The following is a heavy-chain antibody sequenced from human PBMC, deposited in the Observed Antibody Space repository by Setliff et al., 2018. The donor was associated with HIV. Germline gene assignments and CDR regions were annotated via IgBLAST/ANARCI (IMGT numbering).Heavy chain of an antibody. D-gene: IGHD2-15*01. V-gene: IGHV3-21*01. CDR3: ARGVVVAAHNWFDP. Sequence: PGGSLRLSCTASGFTFSNYWMSWVRQAPGKGLEWVSSISSSSSYMYYADSVKGRFTISRDDAKNSLHLQMNSLRAEDTAVYYCARGVVVAAHNWFDPWGQGTLVTVSS. CDR2: ISSSSSYM. J-gene: IGHJ5*02. CDR1: GFTFSNYW.